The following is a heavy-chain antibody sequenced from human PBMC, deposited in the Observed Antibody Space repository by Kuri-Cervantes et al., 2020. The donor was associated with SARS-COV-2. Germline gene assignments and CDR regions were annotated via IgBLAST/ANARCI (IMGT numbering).Heavy chain of an antibody. CDR1: GGSFSGYY. V-gene: IGHV4-59*12. CDR3: ARGSGIWYYYDSSGSPYYFDY. CDR2: IYYSGST. Sequence: SETLSLTCAVYGGSFSGYYWSWIRQPPGKGLEWIGYIYYSGSTNYNPSLKSRVTISVDTSKNQFSLKLSSVTAADTAVYYCARGSGIWYYYDSSGSPYYFDYWGQGTLVTVSS. J-gene: IGHJ4*02. D-gene: IGHD3-22*01.